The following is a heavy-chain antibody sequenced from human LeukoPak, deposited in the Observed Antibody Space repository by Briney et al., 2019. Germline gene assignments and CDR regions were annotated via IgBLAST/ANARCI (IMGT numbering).Heavy chain of an antibody. D-gene: IGHD5-18*01. J-gene: IGHJ4*02. CDR1: GFIFSTYG. CDR2: IRYDGSNK. V-gene: IGHV3-30*02. CDR3: AKDFGYSYGYSDY. Sequence: PGGSLRLSCAASGFIFSTYGMYWVRQAPGKGLEWVAFIRYDGSNKYYADSVKGRFTISKDISENTLYLQMNSLTHEDTAIYYCAKDFGYSYGYSDYWGQGTLVTVSS.